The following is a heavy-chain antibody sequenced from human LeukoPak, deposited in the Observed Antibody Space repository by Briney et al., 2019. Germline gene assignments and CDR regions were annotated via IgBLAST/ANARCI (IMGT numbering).Heavy chain of an antibody. J-gene: IGHJ5*02. V-gene: IGHV3-7*03. D-gene: IGHD6-19*01. Sequence: GGSLRLSCAASGFTFSSYWMSWVRQAPGKGLEWVANIKQDGSEKYYVDSVKGRFTISRDNAKNSLYLQMNSLRAEDTAVHYCARRIAVAATINWFDPWGQGTLVTVSS. CDR2: IKQDGSEK. CDR3: ARRIAVAATINWFDP. CDR1: GFTFSSYW.